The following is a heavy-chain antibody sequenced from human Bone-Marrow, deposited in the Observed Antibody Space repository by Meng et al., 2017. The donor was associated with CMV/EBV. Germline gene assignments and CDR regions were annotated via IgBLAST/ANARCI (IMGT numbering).Heavy chain of an antibody. J-gene: IGHJ6*02. V-gene: IGHV1-18*01. CDR1: GYTFTSYG. CDR2: ISAYNDNT. CDR3: AREEYEYGDYGMDV. Sequence: APVKVSCKASGYTFTSYGISWVRQAPGQGLEWMGWISAYNDNTNYAQKLQGRVTMTTDTSTSTAYMELRSLRSDDTAVYYCAREEYEYGDYGMDVWGQGPTVTGYS. D-gene: IGHD4-17*01.